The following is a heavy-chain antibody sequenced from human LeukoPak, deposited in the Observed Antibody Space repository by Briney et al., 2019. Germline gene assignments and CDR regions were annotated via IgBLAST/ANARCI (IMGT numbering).Heavy chain of an antibody. D-gene: IGHD2-2*02. V-gene: IGHV4-4*02. CDR3: ATAPILRGEGGEHYKYGMDV. CDR1: VGSINSGNW. CDR2: IYHNGTP. Sequence: PSGTLSLTCAVSVGSINSGNWWSWVRQSPGKGLEWIGEIYHNGTPNYNPSLKSRVTISADTFKNHFSLKMTSVTAADTAVYYCATAPILRGEGGEHYKYGMDVWGQGTTVIVSS. J-gene: IGHJ6*02.